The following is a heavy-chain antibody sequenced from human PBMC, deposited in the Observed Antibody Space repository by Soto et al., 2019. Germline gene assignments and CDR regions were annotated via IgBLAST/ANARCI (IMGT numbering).Heavy chain of an antibody. Sequence: GGSLRLSCAASGFTFSSYGMHWVRQAPGKGLEWVAVISYDGSNKYYADSVKGRFTISRDNSKNTLYLQMNSLRAEDTAVYYCAAVVVPAAPFDYWGQGTLVTVSS. D-gene: IGHD2-2*01. V-gene: IGHV3-30*03. CDR1: GFTFSSYG. CDR2: ISYDGSNK. J-gene: IGHJ4*02. CDR3: AAVVVPAAPFDY.